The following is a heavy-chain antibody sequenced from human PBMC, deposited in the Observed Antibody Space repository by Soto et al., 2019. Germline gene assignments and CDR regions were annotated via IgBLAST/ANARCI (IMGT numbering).Heavy chain of an antibody. V-gene: IGHV3-48*01. CDR1: GFTFSSYS. Sequence: GGSLRLSCAASGFTFSSYSMNWVRQAPGKGLEWVSYISSSSSTIYYADSVKGRFTISRDNAKNSLYLQMNSLRAEDTAVYYCARALYGDSSYMDVWGKGTTVTVSS. J-gene: IGHJ6*03. CDR2: ISSSSSTI. D-gene: IGHD4-17*01. CDR3: ARALYGDSSYMDV.